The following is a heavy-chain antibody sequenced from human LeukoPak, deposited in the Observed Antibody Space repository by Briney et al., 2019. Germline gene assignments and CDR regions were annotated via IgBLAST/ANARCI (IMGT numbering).Heavy chain of an antibody. Sequence: GASVKVSCKPSGYTFTGYYLRWVRQAPGQALEWMGWMNLNTGATAYAQNFQGRVAMSRDTSIDTAYMDLSSLTSDDTAVYYCARDRVGSGWPRPWYFEFWGQGTLVTVSS. CDR3: ARDRVGSGWPRPWYFEF. CDR1: GYTFTGYY. J-gene: IGHJ4*02. V-gene: IGHV1-2*02. CDR2: MNLNTGAT. D-gene: IGHD6-19*01.